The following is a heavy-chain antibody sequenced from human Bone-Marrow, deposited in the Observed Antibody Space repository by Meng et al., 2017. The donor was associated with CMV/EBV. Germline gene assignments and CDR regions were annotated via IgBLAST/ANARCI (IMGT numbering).Heavy chain of an antibody. Sequence: GGSLRLSCVASGFIFSSYEMTWVRQAPGKGLEWVSAISGSGGSTYYADSVKGRFTISRDNSKNTLYLQMNSLRAEDTAVYYCAKDSTASPFYWGQGTLVTVSS. CDR1: GFIFSSYE. D-gene: IGHD4-17*01. J-gene: IGHJ4*02. V-gene: IGHV3-23*01. CDR2: ISGSGGST. CDR3: AKDSTASPFY.